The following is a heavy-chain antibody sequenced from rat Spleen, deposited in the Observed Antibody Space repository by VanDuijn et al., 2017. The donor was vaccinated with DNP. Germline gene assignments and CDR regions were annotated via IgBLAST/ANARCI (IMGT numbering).Heavy chain of an antibody. CDR3: AKGPNYGGWSDYFDY. J-gene: IGHJ2*01. V-gene: IGHV5-29*01. Sequence: EVLLVESDGGLVQPGRSLKLSCAVSGFTFSDYYMAWVRQAPAKGLEWVATIIYDGSSTYYRDSVKGRFTISRDNAKNTQYLQMDSLRSEDTATYYCAKGPNYGGWSDYFDYWGQGVMVTVSS. CDR2: IIYDGSST. D-gene: IGHD1-11*01. CDR1: GFTFSDYY.